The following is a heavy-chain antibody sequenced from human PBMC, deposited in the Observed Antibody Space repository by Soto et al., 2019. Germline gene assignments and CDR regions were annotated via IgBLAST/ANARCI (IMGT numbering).Heavy chain of an antibody. Sequence: VQLVESGGGLIQPGGSLRLSCAASGFTVSNNHMTWVRQAAGKGLELVSFVHGGGSTSYADSVKGRFTISRDNSKNTLYFQLDSLRAEVTAIYYCAGRLTTAASLDYWGRGTLVTVSS. J-gene: IGHJ4*02. V-gene: IGHV3-53*01. CDR1: GFTVSNNH. D-gene: IGHD3-16*01. CDR3: AGRLTTAASLDY. CDR2: VHGGGST.